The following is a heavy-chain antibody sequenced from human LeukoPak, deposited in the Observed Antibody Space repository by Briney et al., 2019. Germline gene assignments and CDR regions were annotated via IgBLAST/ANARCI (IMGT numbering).Heavy chain of an antibody. D-gene: IGHD3-3*01. CDR2: MNPNSGNT. J-gene: IGHJ4*02. Sequence: ASGKVSCKTSGYTFTRYDVNWVRQAPGQGPEWMGWMNPNSGNTHYAQKFQGRVTLTRNTSISTAYMELSSLRSEDTAVYYCARGPLFNSAWLDYWGQGTLVKVSS. CDR3: ARGPLFNSAWLDY. V-gene: IGHV1-8*01. CDR1: GYTFTRYD.